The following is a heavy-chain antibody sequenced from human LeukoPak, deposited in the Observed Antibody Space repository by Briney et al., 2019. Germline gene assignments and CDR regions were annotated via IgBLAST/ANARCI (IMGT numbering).Heavy chain of an antibody. CDR2: INGSGGRT. J-gene: IGHJ6*03. D-gene: IGHD6-25*01. V-gene: IGHV3-23*01. CDR3: ARDPADPYYYYYMDV. Sequence: GGSLRLSCAASGFTFSSYAMSWVRQAPGKGLEWVSVINGSGGRTYYADSVKGRFTISRDNAKNSLYLQMNSLRAEDTAVYYCARDPADPYYYYYMDVWGKGTTVTVSS. CDR1: GFTFSSYA.